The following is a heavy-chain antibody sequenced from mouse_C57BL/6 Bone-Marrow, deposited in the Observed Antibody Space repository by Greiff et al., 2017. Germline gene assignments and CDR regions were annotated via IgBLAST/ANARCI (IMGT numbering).Heavy chain of an antibody. J-gene: IGHJ4*01. V-gene: IGHV1-69*01. CDR3: ARGNMDC. CDR1: GYTFTSYW. CDR2: IDPSDSYT. Sequence: VQLQQPGAELVMPGASVKLSCKASGYTFTSYWMHWVKQRPGQGLEWIGEIDPSDSYTNYNQKFKGKSTLTVDKSSSTAYMQLSSLTAEDSAVYYGARGNMDCWSEGTSVTVSS.